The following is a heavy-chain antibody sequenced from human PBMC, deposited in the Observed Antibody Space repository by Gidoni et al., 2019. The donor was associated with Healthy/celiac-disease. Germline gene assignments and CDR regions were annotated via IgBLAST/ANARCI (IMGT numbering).Heavy chain of an antibody. CDR2: MNPNSGNR. CDR1: GYTFTSYD. V-gene: IGHV1-8*01. Sequence: QVLLVQSGSEVNKPGASVKVSCKAAGYTFTSYDINWVRQATGQALEWMGWMNPNSGNRGYEQKFQGRVTMTRNTSISTAYMEQSSMRSEDKAVYYCARGHYDSSGYYATNWFDPWGQGTLVTVSS. CDR3: ARGHYDSSGYYATNWFDP. D-gene: IGHD3-22*01. J-gene: IGHJ5*02.